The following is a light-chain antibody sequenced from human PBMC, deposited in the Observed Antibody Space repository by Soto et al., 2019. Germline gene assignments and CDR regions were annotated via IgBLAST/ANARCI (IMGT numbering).Light chain of an antibody. V-gene: IGKV3-20*01. CDR3: QQYDSSPPYT. CDR2: GAS. J-gene: IGKJ2*01. Sequence: EIVLTQSPGTLSLSPGERATLSCRASQSVSSNYLSWYQQKPGQAPRLIIYGASSRATGIPGSFSGSGSGTDFTLTISRLEPEDFAVYYCQQYDSSPPYTFGLGTKLEIK. CDR1: QSVSSNY.